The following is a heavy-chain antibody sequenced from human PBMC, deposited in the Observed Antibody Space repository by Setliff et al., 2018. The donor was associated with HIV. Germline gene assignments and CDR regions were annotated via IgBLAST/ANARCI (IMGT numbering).Heavy chain of an antibody. CDR3: ARAPLSGGSFGWFDP. CDR2: IYTSGST. Sequence: PSETLSLTCTVSGGSISSYYWSWIRQPPGKGLEWIGYIYTSGSTNYNPSLKSRVTISLDTSKNQFSLKLSSVTAADTAVYYCARAPLSGGSFGWFDPWGQGTLVTVSS. J-gene: IGHJ5*02. V-gene: IGHV4-4*09. D-gene: IGHD2-15*01. CDR1: GGSISSYY.